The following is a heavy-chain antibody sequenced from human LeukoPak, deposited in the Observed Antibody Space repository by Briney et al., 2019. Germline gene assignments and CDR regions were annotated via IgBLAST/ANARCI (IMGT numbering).Heavy chain of an antibody. CDR1: GYTFTVYH. D-gene: IGHD3-3*01. CDR3: ARGPYDFWSGYNDY. Sequence: GASVKVSCKASGYTFTVYHMHWVRQAPGQGLEWMGWINPNSGGTNYAQKFQGRVTMTRDTSISTAYMELSRLRSDDTAVYYCARGPYDFWSGYNDYWGQGTLVTVSS. CDR2: INPNSGGT. J-gene: IGHJ4*02. V-gene: IGHV1-2*02.